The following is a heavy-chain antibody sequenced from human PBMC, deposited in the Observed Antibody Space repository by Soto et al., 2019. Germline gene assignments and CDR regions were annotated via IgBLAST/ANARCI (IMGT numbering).Heavy chain of an antibody. J-gene: IGHJ5*02. D-gene: IGHD3-16*01. CDR2: IYYRGST. CDR3: ARVPSVGGVNFFDP. Sequence: QVQLQESGPGLVKPSQTLSLTCTVSGGSISSGDYYWSWFRQPPGKGLEWIAYIYYRGSTYYNPSLKSRVSISLDTSKNQLSLNLSSVTVADTAVYYCARVPSVGGVNFFDPWGQGTLVTVSS. CDR1: GGSISSGDYY. V-gene: IGHV4-30-4*01.